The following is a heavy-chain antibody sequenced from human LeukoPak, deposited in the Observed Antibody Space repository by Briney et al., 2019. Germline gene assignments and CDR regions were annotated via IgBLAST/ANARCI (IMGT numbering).Heavy chain of an antibody. CDR1: GDSVSSSSAT. J-gene: IGHJ6*02. D-gene: IGHD5-18*01. V-gene: IGHV6-1*01. CDR2: TYYRSRWYD. CDR3: TRVFRGYTNGSLLDYGMDV. Sequence: SQTLSLTCAISGDSVSSSSATWNWIRQSPSRGLEWLGRTYYRSRWYDDYAESVKSRITINPDTAKNQVSLQLNSVTPEDTAVYYCTRVFRGYTNGSLLDYGMDVWGQGTTVTVSS.